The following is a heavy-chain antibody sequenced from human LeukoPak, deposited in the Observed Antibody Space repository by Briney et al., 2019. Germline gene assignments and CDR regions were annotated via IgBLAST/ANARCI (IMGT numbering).Heavy chain of an antibody. CDR2: ICGSGGST. J-gene: IGHJ4*02. Sequence: PGGSLRLSCAASGFTFSSYAMSWVRQAPGKGLEWVSAICGSGGSTYYADSVRGRFTISRDNSKNTLYLQMNSLRAEDTAVYYCAKDRSVVVVPRPDYWGQGTLVTVSS. V-gene: IGHV3-23*01. CDR1: GFTFSSYA. D-gene: IGHD3-22*01. CDR3: AKDRSVVVVPRPDY.